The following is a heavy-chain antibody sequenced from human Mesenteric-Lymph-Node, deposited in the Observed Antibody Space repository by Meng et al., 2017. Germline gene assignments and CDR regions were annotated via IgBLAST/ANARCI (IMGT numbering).Heavy chain of an antibody. CDR2: INHSGST. CDR3: ARGVDSSPIFGVVITLRYYFDY. Sequence: GSLRLSCAVYGGSFSGYYWSWIRQPPGKGLEWIGEINHSGSTNYNPSLKSRVTISVDTSKNQFSLKLSSVTAADTAVYYCARGVDSSPIFGVVITLRYYFDYWGQGTLVTVSS. V-gene: IGHV4-34*01. D-gene: IGHD3-3*01. CDR1: GGSFSGYY. J-gene: IGHJ4*02.